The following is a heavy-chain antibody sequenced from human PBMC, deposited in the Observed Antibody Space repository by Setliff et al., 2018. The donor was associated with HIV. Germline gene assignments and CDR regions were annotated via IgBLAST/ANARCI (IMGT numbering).Heavy chain of an antibody. V-gene: IGHV4-61*09. J-gene: IGHJ4*02. CDR1: GGSISSGSYY. CDR2: MYTSGST. D-gene: IGHD5-18*01. Sequence: SETLSLTCTVSGGSISSGSYYWSWIRQPAGKGLEWIGHMYTSGSTNYNPSLKSRVTISVDTSKNQFSLKLSSVTAADTAVYYCARGGYGGGWPRGFDYWGQGTLVTVSS. CDR3: ARGGYGGGWPRGFDY.